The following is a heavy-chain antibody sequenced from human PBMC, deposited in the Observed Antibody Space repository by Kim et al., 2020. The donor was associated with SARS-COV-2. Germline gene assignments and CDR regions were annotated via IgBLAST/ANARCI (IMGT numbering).Heavy chain of an antibody. Sequence: SETLSLTCTVSGGSINSGSYFWGWIRQPPGKGLEWIGSIPYSGNTYYNPSLKSRVTISVDASKNQFSLKLSSVAAADTAVYYCARHQKGVAPLPGIVDY. V-gene: IGHV4-39*01. J-gene: IGHJ4*01. CDR1: GGSINSGSYF. D-gene: IGHD2-21*01. CDR2: IPYSGNT. CDR3: ARHQKGVAPLPGIVDY.